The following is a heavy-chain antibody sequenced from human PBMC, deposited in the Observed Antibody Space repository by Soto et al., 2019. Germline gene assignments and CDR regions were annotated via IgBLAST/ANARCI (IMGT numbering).Heavy chain of an antibody. Sequence: SLKISCKGSGYSFTSYWIGCVRQMPGKGLEWIGIIYPGDSDTRYSPSFQGQVTISADKSISTAYLQWSSLKASDTAMYYCARRAARLHYDYGMDVCGKGTKVTVS. CDR2: IYPGDSDT. J-gene: IGHJ6*04. V-gene: IGHV5-51*01. CDR1: GYSFTSYW. D-gene: IGHD6-6*01. CDR3: ARRAARLHYDYGMDV.